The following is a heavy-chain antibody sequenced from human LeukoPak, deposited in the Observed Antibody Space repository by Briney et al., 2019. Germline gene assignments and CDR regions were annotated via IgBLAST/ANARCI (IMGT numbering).Heavy chain of an antibody. CDR3: ADLGSRD. J-gene: IGHJ4*02. D-gene: IGHD3-16*01. V-gene: IGHV3-7*01. CDR2: IKDDGSDK. Sequence: GGSLRLSCAASGFTFSSAWMTWVRQAPGKGLEWVATIKDDGSDKYYVDSVKGRFTISRDNAKKSLWLQMNSLRVEDTAMYYCADLGSRDWGQGTLVTVPS. CDR1: GFTFSSAW.